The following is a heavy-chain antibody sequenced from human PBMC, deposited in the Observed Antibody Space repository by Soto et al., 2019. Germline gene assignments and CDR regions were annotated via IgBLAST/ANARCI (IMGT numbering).Heavy chain of an antibody. Sequence: KTSETLSLTCAVYGGSFSGYYWSWIRQPPGKGLEWIGEINHSGSTNYNPSLKSRVTISVDTSKNQFSLKLSSVTAADTAVYYCAGGRGGIAAAGTGYFDYWGQGTLVTVSS. J-gene: IGHJ4*02. V-gene: IGHV4-34*01. D-gene: IGHD6-13*01. CDR1: GGSFSGYY. CDR2: INHSGST. CDR3: AGGRGGIAAAGTGYFDY.